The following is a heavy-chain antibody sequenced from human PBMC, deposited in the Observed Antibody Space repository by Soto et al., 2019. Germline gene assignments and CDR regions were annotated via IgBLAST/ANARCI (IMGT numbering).Heavy chain of an antibody. CDR2: ISGSGGST. Sequence: GGSLRLSCAASGFTFSSYAMSWVRQAPGKGLEWVSAISGSGGSTYYADSVKGRFTISRDNSKNTLYLQMNSLRAEDTAVYYCAKGGASVVPAAKRHYYYGMDVWGQGTTVTVSS. CDR3: AKGGASVVPAAKRHYYYGMDV. CDR1: GFTFSSYA. V-gene: IGHV3-23*01. J-gene: IGHJ6*02. D-gene: IGHD2-2*01.